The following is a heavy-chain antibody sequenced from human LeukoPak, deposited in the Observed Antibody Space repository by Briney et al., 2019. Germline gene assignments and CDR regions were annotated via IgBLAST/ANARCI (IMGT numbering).Heavy chain of an antibody. Sequence: PSQTLSLTCTVSGGSISSGDYYWSWIRQPPGKGLEWIGYIYYSGSTYYNPSLKSRVTISVDTSKNQFSLKLSSVTAADTAVYYCAGISGYYYGSGSYRAFDIWGQGTMVTVSS. V-gene: IGHV4-30-4*01. D-gene: IGHD3-10*01. CDR1: GGSISSGDYY. J-gene: IGHJ3*02. CDR3: AGISGYYYGSGSYRAFDI. CDR2: IYYSGST.